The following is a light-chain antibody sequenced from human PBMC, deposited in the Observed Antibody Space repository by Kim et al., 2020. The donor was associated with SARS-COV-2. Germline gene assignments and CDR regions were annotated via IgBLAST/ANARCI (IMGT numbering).Light chain of an antibody. CDR2: YDS. J-gene: IGLJ2*01. CDR1: NIGIKR. CDR3: QVWDNSRVHLV. Sequence: AAGKTASITCGGDNIGIKRLHWYQQKPGQAPLLVIHYDSDRPSGIPERFSGSNSGNTATLTITGVEAGDEADYYCQVWDNSRVHLVFGGGTKLTVL. V-gene: IGLV3-21*04.